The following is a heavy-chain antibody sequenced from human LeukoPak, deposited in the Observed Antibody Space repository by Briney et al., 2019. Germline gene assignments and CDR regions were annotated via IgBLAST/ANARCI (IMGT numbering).Heavy chain of an antibody. CDR1: GGSISSSSYY. Sequence: ETLSLTCTVSGGSISSSSYYWGWIRQPPGKGLEWVANIKFDGSEKYYVDSVKGRFTISRDNAKNSLFLQMNSLRAEDTAVYYCARAPREWLLGYYFDYWGQGTLVTVSS. CDR2: IKFDGSEK. D-gene: IGHD3-3*01. CDR3: ARAPREWLLGYYFDY. J-gene: IGHJ4*02. V-gene: IGHV3-7*01.